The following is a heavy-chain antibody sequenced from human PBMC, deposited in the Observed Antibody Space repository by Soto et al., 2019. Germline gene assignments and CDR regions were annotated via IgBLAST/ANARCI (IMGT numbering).Heavy chain of an antibody. J-gene: IGHJ4*02. CDR2: MQPSTGRT. V-gene: IGHV1-8*01. D-gene: IGHD1-26*01. Sequence: ASVKVSCKASGYSFTSLDINWVRQTAGQGLEWMGWMQPSTGRTGYAQKFQGRVTMTRDTSINTAYMELTTLTSDGTAFYYCARGVSAGVDYWGQGTLVTVSS. CDR1: GYSFTSLD. CDR3: ARGVSAGVDY.